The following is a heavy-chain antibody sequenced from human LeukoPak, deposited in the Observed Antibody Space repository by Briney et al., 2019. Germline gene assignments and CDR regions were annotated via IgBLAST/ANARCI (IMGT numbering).Heavy chain of an antibody. CDR1: GYSISSGYY. CDR3: ALTTLAGHYYYYMDV. V-gene: IGHV4-38-2*02. Sequence: PSETLSLTCTVSGYSISSGYYWGWIRQPPGKGLERIGSIYHSGSTYYNPSLKSRVTISVDTSKNQFSLKLSSVTAADTAVYYCALTTLAGHYYYYMDVWGKGTTVTVSS. D-gene: IGHD4-11*01. CDR2: IYHSGST. J-gene: IGHJ6*03.